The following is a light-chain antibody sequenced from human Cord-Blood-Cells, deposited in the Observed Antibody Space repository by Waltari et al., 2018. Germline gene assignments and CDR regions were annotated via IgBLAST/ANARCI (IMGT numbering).Light chain of an antibody. CDR1: SSDVGGYNY. Sequence: QSDLTQPASVSGSPGQSITISCTGTSSDVGGYNYVSWYQQHPGKAPKLMIYEVSNRPSGFSNRFSVSKSGNTASLTISGLQAEDEADYYCSSYTSSSTYVFGTGTKVTVL. V-gene: IGLV2-14*01. CDR2: EVS. CDR3: SSYTSSSTYV. J-gene: IGLJ1*01.